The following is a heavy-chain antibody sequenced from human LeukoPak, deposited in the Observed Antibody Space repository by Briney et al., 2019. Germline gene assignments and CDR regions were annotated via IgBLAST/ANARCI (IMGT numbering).Heavy chain of an antibody. CDR1: GGSISSGSYY. CDR3: AGESRYYYDSSGYYPRHYYYMDV. V-gene: IGHV4-61*02. CDR2: IYSSGST. J-gene: IGHJ6*03. Sequence: PSQTLSLTCTVSGGSISSGSYYWSWIRQPAGKGLEWILRIYSSGSTNYNPPLKSRVNISVDKSKNQFSLKLSSVTAADTAVYYCAGESRYYYDSSGYYPRHYYYMDVWGKGTTVTISS. D-gene: IGHD3-22*01.